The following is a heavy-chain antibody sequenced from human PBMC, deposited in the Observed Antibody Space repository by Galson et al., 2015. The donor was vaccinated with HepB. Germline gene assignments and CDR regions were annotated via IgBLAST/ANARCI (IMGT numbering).Heavy chain of an antibody. CDR3: ARDRGSGGHFFDY. Sequence: SVKVSCKASGYTFNRNAMNWVRQAPGQGLEWMGWINTNTGSPTYAQGFTGRFVFSLDTSVSTAYLQISSLKAEDTAVYYCARDRGSGGHFFDYWGRGTLVTVSS. CDR2: INTNTGSP. J-gene: IGHJ4*02. V-gene: IGHV7-4-1*02. D-gene: IGHD4-23*01. CDR1: GYTFNRNA.